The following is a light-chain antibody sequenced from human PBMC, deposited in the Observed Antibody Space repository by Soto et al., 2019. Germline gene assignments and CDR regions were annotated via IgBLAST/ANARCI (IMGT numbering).Light chain of an antibody. V-gene: IGKV1-6*01. CDR3: LQEYNFTRT. Sequence: ALPRTQSPSSRSASVGDRVTITRRASPGIRDNLGWYQKKPGKDPQLLIYAASTLQSGVPPRFSGSGSGTDFSLTISRLQTEDFATYYRLQEYNFTRTFGQGTKVDIK. CDR1: PGIRDN. CDR2: AAS. J-gene: IGKJ1*01.